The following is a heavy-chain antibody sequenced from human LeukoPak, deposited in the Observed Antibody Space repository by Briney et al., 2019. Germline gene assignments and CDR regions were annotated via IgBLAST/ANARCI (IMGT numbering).Heavy chain of an antibody. CDR2: IKQDGSEK. CDR1: GFTFSSYW. D-gene: IGHD3-22*01. J-gene: IGHJ4*02. CDR3: SRLLLIRVFDY. Sequence: GGSLRLSCAASGFTFSSYWMSWVRQAPGKGLEWVANIKQDGSEKYYVDSVKGRFTISRDNAKNSLYLQMNSLRAEDTAVYYRSRLLLIRVFDYWGQGTLVTVSS. V-gene: IGHV3-7*01.